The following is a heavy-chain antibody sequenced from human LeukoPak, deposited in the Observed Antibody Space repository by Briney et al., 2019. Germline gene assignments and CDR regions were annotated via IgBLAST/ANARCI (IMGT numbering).Heavy chain of an antibody. Sequence: GGSLRLSCAASGFTFSSYTMNWVRHAPGKGLEWVSSISSSSSYIYYADSMKGRFTISRDNAKNSLYLQMSTLRAEDTAMYYCARVRCSGGSCYSSDYWGQGTLVTVSS. CDR2: ISSSSSYI. J-gene: IGHJ4*02. CDR1: GFTFSSYT. CDR3: ARVRCSGGSCYSSDY. D-gene: IGHD2-15*01. V-gene: IGHV3-21*01.